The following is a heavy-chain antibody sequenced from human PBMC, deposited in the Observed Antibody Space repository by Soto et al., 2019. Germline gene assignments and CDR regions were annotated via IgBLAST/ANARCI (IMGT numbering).Heavy chain of an antibody. CDR2: ISWNSGSI. CDR3: AKVPGYSSSWYAFDI. V-gene: IGHV3-9*01. Sequence: EVQLVESGGGLVQPGRSLRLSCAASGFTFGDYAMHWVRQAPGKGLEWVSGISWNSGSIGYADSVKGRFTISRDNAKNSLYLQMNSLRAEYTALYYCAKVPGYSSSWYAFDIWGQGTMVTVSS. D-gene: IGHD6-13*01. CDR1: GFTFGDYA. J-gene: IGHJ3*02.